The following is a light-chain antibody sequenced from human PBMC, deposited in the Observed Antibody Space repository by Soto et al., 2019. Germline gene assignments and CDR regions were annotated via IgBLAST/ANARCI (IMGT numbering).Light chain of an antibody. V-gene: IGKV3D-15*01. J-gene: IGKJ5*01. CDR1: QSVSSN. CDR2: GAS. Sequence: EFVLTQSPATLSVSPGERATLSCRASQSVSSNLAWYQQKPGQAPRLLIYGASTMATGIPARFRGSGSGTEFTLTISSLQSEDFEVYYCQQYKNWPITFGQGTRLEIK. CDR3: QQYKNWPIT.